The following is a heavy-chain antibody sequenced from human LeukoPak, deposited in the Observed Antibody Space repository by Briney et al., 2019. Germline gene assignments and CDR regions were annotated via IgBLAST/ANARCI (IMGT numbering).Heavy chain of an antibody. CDR3: VRDDGATKPC. CDR1: GFTLSSYW. D-gene: IGHD1-26*01. Sequence: GGSLRLSCAASGFTLSSYWMSWVRQAPGKGLEWVANIKRDGSEKYYVDSVKGRFTISRDNAKSSLYLQMNSLRVEDTAVYYCVRDDGATKPCWGQGTLVTVSS. V-gene: IGHV3-7*01. CDR2: IKRDGSEK. J-gene: IGHJ4*02.